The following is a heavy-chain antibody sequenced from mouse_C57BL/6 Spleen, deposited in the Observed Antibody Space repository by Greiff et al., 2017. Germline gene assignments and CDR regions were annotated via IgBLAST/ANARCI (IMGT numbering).Heavy chain of an antibody. CDR2: IYPGNSGT. J-gene: IGHJ2*01. Sequence: VQLQQSGTVLARPGASVKMSCKTSGYTFTSYWMHWVKQRPGQGLEWIGAIYPGNSGTSYNQKFKGKAKLTAVTSASTAYMELSSLTNEDSAVYYCTRLGAGDGCYDFGCWGQGTTLTVSS. CDR3: TRLGAGDGCYDFGC. D-gene: IGHD2-3*01. CDR1: GYTFTSYW. V-gene: IGHV1-5*01.